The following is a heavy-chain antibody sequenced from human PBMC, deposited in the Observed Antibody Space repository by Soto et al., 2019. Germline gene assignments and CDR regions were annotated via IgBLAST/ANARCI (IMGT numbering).Heavy chain of an antibody. D-gene: IGHD3-10*01. CDR2: ISSSSSTI. V-gene: IGHV3-48*01. Sequence: GSLRLSCAASGFTFSSYSMNWVLQAPGKGLEWVSYISSSSSTIYYADSVKGRFTISRDNAKNSLYLQMNSLRAEDTAVYYCASFMVRGVDPYYYYGMDVWGQGTTVTVSS. J-gene: IGHJ6*02. CDR3: ASFMVRGVDPYYYYGMDV. CDR1: GFTFSSYS.